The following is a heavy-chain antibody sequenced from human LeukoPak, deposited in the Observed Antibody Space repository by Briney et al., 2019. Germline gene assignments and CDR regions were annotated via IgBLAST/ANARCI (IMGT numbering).Heavy chain of an antibody. V-gene: IGHV4-30-4*08. J-gene: IGHJ4*02. CDR3: ARVASGGPTPLFDY. CDR2: IYYSGST. Sequence: SQTLSLTCTVSGGSISSGDYYWSWIRQPPGKGLEWIGYIYYSGSTYYNLSLKSRVTISVDTSKNQFSLKLSSVTAADTAVYYCARVASGGPTPLFDYWGQGTLVTLSS. CDR1: GGSISSGDYY. D-gene: IGHD4-23*01.